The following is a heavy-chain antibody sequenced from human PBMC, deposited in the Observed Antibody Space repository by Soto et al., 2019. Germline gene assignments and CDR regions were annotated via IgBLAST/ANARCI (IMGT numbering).Heavy chain of an antibody. CDR2: LSWNSGSI. J-gene: IGHJ4*02. CDR3: AKGSSVAGPFDC. V-gene: IGHV3-9*01. CDR1: GLTFADYA. D-gene: IGHD6-19*01. Sequence: GGYLRLSCAASGLTFADYAMHWVRQPPGKGLEWVSGLSWNSGSIGYADSVKGRFTISRDNAKNSLYLQMNSLRAEDTALYYCAKGSSVAGPFDCWGQGT.